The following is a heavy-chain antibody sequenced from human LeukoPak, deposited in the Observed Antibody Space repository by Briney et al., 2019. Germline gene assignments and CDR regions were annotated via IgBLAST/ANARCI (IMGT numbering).Heavy chain of an antibody. V-gene: IGHV3-23*01. D-gene: IGHD3-3*02. CDR3: ARDDPNSPCHF. CDR2: ISGSGGST. J-gene: IGHJ1*01. Sequence: PGGSLRLSCAVSGITFSNYAMSWVRQAPGKGLEWVSGISGSGGSTYYANSVKGRFTISRDNSKNTLYLQMGSLRPEDMGVYYCARDDPNSPCHFWGQGTLVTVSS. CDR1: GITFSNYA.